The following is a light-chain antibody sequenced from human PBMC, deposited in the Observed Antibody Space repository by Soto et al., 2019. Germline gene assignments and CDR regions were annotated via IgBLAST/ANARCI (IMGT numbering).Light chain of an antibody. CDR1: QGVGNA. V-gene: IGKV1-6*01. Sequence: AIQMTQSPSSLSASVGDRVTITCRASQGVGNALGWYQQKPGQVPKLLLDAASGLQSGVPSRFSGSGSGTDFTLTSSSLQPDDIATYYCLQDRTYPWTFGQGTKVEIK. CDR2: AAS. J-gene: IGKJ1*01. CDR3: LQDRTYPWT.